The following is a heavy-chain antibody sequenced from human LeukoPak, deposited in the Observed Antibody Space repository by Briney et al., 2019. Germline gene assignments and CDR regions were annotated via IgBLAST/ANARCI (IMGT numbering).Heavy chain of an antibody. V-gene: IGHV3-74*01. Sequence: GGSLRLSCAASGFTFSSYWMHWVRQAPGKGLVWVSRINTDGSSTSYVDSVKGRFTISRDNAKNTLYLQMNSLGAEDTAVYYCALLGGQLVAWGQGTLVTVSS. D-gene: IGHD6-6*01. CDR1: GFTFSSYW. J-gene: IGHJ5*02. CDR3: ALLGGQLVA. CDR2: INTDGSST.